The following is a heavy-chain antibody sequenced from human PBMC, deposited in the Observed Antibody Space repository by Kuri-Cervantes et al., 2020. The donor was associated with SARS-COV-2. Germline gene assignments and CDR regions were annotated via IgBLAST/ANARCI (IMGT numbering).Heavy chain of an antibody. CDR3: AKDLIAAAGNDYFYMDV. J-gene: IGHJ6*03. CDR2: IRYDGNYK. V-gene: IGHV3-30*02. Sequence: GGSLRLSCAASGFTFSHFGMFWVRQAPGKGLEWVAFIRYDGNYKTYADAVKGQFTISRDNSKNTLYLQMDNLRAEDRAVYYCAKDLIAAAGNDYFYMDVWGTGTTVTVSS. CDR1: GFTFSHFG. D-gene: IGHD6-13*01.